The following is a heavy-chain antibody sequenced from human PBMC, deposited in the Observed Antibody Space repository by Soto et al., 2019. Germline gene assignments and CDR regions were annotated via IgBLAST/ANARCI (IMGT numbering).Heavy chain of an antibody. D-gene: IGHD1-26*01. CDR3: ARRASL. CDR2: IHPSAQPI. J-gene: IGHJ3*01. CDR1: GFTFSSSD. V-gene: IGHV3-48*03. Sequence: EVQLVESGGGLVQPGGSLRLSCAVSGFTFSSSDMYWVRQAPGKGLEWISYIHPSAQPIFYADSVKGRFTISRDNAHNSLFLQMNRLRAEDTAVYYCARRASLWGQGTMVTVSS.